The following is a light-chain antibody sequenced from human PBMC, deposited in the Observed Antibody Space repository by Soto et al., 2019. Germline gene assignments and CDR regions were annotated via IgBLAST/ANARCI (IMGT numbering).Light chain of an antibody. Sequence: DIVLAQSPGTLSLSPGERATLSCRASQSVTSTYLSWYQQKPGQAPRLLFYAASSRAMGVPDRFTDSGSGTDFTLTINRLEPEDFAVYYCQHYGRSPTFGPGTKVDIK. CDR1: QSVTSTY. CDR3: QHYGRSPT. CDR2: AAS. V-gene: IGKV3-20*01. J-gene: IGKJ1*01.